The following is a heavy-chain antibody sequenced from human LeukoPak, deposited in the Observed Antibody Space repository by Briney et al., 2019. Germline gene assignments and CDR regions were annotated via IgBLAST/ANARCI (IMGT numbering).Heavy chain of an antibody. D-gene: IGHD2-15*01. V-gene: IGHV3-23*01. CDR1: GFTFSSYA. Sequence: GGSLRLSCAASGFTFSSYAMNWVRQAPGKGLEWVSGISDRGGTTYYADSVEGRFTISRDNSKNTLYLQMNNLRAEDTAVYYCAKVTSGGSCYQSDYWGQGTLVTVSS. CDR3: AKVTSGGSCYQSDY. J-gene: IGHJ4*02. CDR2: ISDRGGTT.